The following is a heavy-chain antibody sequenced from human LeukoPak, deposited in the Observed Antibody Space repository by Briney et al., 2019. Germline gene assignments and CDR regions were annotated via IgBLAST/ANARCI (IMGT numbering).Heavy chain of an antibody. J-gene: IGHJ3*01. CDR2: ISGSGGST. Sequence: GGSLRLSCAASGFTFSSYSMTWVRRAPGKGLEWVSAISGSGGSTYYADSMKGRFTISRDNSKSTLYLQMNSLRAEDTAVYYCARIKGPIIVVVVTTSYAFDVWGQGTMVTVSS. CDR3: ARIKGPIIVVVVTTSYAFDV. CDR1: GFTFSSYS. V-gene: IGHV3-23*01. D-gene: IGHD2-15*01.